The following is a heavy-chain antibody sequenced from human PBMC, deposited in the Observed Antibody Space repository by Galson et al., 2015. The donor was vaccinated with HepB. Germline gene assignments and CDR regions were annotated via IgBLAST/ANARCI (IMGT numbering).Heavy chain of an antibody. D-gene: IGHD1-26*01. V-gene: IGHV3-48*04. Sequence: SLRLSCAASTFIFSTYSMNWVRQAPGKGLEWISYISSGTTTKYYADSVKGRFTVSRDNAKNSLYLQMNSLRAEDTAVYYRAEYSGSYYLDFDYWGQGTLVTVSS. J-gene: IGHJ4*02. CDR1: TFIFSTYS. CDR3: AEYSGSYYLDFDY. CDR2: ISSGTTTK.